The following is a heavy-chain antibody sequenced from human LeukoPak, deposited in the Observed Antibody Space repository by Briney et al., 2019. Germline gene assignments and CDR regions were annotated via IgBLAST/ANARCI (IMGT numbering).Heavy chain of an antibody. CDR3: ARESTYYYDSSGYYGEH. V-gene: IGHV1-69*01. D-gene: IGHD3-22*01. J-gene: IGHJ1*01. Sequence: AASVKVSCKASGGTFSRHSINWVRQAPGQGLEWMGGIIPIFRTPKYAQKFQGRVTITADESTSTAYMELSSLRSEDTAVYYCARESTYYYDSSGYYGEHWGQGTLVTVSS. CDR1: GGTFSRHS. CDR2: IIPIFRTP.